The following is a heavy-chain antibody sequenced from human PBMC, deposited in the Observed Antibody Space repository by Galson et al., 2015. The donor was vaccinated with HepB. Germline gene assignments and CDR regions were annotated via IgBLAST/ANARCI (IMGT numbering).Heavy chain of an antibody. V-gene: IGHV3-7*01. CDR3: ARDRHYGDYGDAFEI. Sequence: SLILSCAASGFTFSNYWMTWVRQAPGKGLEWVANIKQDGSVKYYVDSVKGRFTISRDNTKNSLYLQMSSLRAEDTSVYYCARDRHYGDYGDAFEIWGQGTMVTVSS. D-gene: IGHD4-17*01. CDR2: IKQDGSVK. J-gene: IGHJ3*02. CDR1: GFTFSNYW.